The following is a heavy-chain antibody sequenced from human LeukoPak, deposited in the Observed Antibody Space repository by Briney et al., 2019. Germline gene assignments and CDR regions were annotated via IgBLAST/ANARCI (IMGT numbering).Heavy chain of an antibody. J-gene: IGHJ2*01. CDR2: ISSSSSTI. V-gene: IGHV3-48*01. CDR1: GFTFNSYS. CDR3: AGGLQYFDGLLYPVYFDL. Sequence: GGSLRLSCAASGFTFNSYSMNWVRQAPGKGLEWVSYISSSSSTIYYADSVKGRFTISRDNAKNSLYLQMNSLRAEDTAVYYCAGGLQYFDGLLYPVYFDLGGRGTLVTVSS. D-gene: IGHD3-9*01.